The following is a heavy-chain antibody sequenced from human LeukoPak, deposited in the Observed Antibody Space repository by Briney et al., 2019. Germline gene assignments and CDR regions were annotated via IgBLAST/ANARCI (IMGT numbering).Heavy chain of an antibody. CDR2: IYYSGST. J-gene: IGHJ3*02. CDR3: ARDPDYSGAFDI. D-gene: IGHD2-15*01. V-gene: IGHV4-30-4*08. Sequence: SQTLSLTCTVSGGSISSGGYYWSWIRQHPGKGLEWIGYIYYSGSTYYNPSLKSRVTISVDTSKNQFSLKLSSVTAADTAVYYCARDPDYSGAFDIWGQGTMVTVSS. CDR1: GGSISSGGYY.